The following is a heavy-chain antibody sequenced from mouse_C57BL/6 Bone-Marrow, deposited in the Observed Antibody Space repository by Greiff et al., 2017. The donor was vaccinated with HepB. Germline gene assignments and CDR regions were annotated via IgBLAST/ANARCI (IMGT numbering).Heavy chain of an antibody. Sequence: EVQRVESGGGLVKPGGSLKLSCAASGFTFSDYGMHWVRQAPEKGLEWVAYISSGSSTIYYADTVKGRFTISRDNAKNTLFQQMTSLRSEDTAMYYCANNYYGSSYDYYAMDYWRQGTSVTVSS. CDR2: ISSGSSTI. V-gene: IGHV5-17*01. D-gene: IGHD1-1*01. CDR1: GFTFSDYG. J-gene: IGHJ4*01. CDR3: ANNYYGSSYDYYAMDY.